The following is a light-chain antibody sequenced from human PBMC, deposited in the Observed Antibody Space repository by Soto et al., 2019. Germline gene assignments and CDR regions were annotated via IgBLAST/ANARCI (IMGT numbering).Light chain of an antibody. V-gene: IGKV2D-29*01. CDR2: EVF. Sequence: DVVMTQTPLSLSVTPGQPASISCKSSQSLLHTDGQTYLYWYLQKPGHPPQLLIYEVFNRFSGVPDRFSGSGSATDFTLKISRVEAEDFGTYYCRHTIQPLLTFGGGTKVEI. CDR3: RHTIQPLLT. J-gene: IGKJ4*01. CDR1: QSLLHTDGQTY.